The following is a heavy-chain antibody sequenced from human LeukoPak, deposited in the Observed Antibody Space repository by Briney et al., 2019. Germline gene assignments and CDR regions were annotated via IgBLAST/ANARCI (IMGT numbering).Heavy chain of an antibody. CDR2: ISSSGSTI. J-gene: IGHJ4*02. D-gene: IGHD3-10*01. V-gene: IGHV3-48*03. CDR3: TTLWFGELLLALDY. Sequence: GGSLRLSCAASGFTFGSYEMNWVRQAPGKGLEWVSYISSSGSTIYYADSVKGRFTISRDNSKNTLYLQMNSLKTEDTAVYYCTTLWFGELLLALDYWGQGTLVTVSS. CDR1: GFTFGSYE.